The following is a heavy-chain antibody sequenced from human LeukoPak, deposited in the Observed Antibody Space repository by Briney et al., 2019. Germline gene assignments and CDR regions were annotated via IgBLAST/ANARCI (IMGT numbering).Heavy chain of an antibody. CDR2: IYYSGST. D-gene: IGHD3-10*01. CDR3: ASLYGSGSYSKLDY. V-gene: IGHV4-30-4*08. CDR1: GGSISSGDYY. J-gene: IGHJ4*02. Sequence: PSQTLSLTCTVSGGSISSGDYYWSWIRQPPGKGLEWIGYIYYSGSTYYNPSLKSRVAISVDKSKNQFSLKLSSVTAADTAVYYCASLYGSGSYSKLDYWGQGTLVTVSS.